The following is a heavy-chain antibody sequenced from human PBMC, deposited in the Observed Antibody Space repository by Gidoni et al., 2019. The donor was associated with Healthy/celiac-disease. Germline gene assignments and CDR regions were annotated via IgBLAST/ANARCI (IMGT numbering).Heavy chain of an antibody. D-gene: IGHD3-3*01. V-gene: IGHV3-73*02. CDR1: GFTFSGSA. Sequence: EVQLVESGGGLVQPGGSLKLSCAASGFTFSGSAMHWVRQASGKGLEWVGRIRSKANSYATAYAASVKGRFTISRDDSKNTAYLQMNSLKTEDTAVYYCTRPSGDGVVNRYGMDVWGQGTTVTVSS. J-gene: IGHJ6*02. CDR3: TRPSGDGVVNRYGMDV. CDR2: IRSKANSYAT.